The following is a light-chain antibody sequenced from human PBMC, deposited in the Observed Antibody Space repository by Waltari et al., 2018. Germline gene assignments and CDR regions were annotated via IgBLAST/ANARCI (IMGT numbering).Light chain of an antibody. V-gene: IGLV4-60*03. Sequence: QPVLTQSSSASASLASSVKLTCALSSRHSTNIIAWHQQQPGKAHRFLMQLEGSGTYQKGSGVPDRFSGSSSGADRYLTISNLQSEDEADYYCETWVSHTHAFGGGTKLTVL. CDR3: ETWVSHTHA. CDR1: SRHSTNI. CDR2: LEGSGTY. J-gene: IGLJ2*01.